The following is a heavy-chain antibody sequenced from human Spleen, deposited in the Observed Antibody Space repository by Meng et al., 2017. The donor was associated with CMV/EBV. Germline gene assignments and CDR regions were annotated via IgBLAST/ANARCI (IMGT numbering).Heavy chain of an antibody. CDR3: ARGKLNLSP. J-gene: IGHJ5*02. CDR1: CWSFSGFY. Sequence: LSLPCPVSCWSFSGFYWSWVRPSPGKGLEWIGEIIESGGTVYNPSLESRVTMSIDKSNNQFSLRLTSVTAADTAVYLCARGKLNLSPWGQGTLVTVSS. D-gene: IGHD3-9*01. V-gene: IGHV4-34*12. CDR2: IIESGGT.